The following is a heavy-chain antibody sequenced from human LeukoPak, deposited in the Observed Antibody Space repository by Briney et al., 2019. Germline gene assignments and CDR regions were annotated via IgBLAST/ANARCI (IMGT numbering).Heavy chain of an antibody. Sequence: ASVKVSCKASGYTFSSYGISWVRQAPGQGLEWMGWIGDYNGNTNYAQKVQGRVTMTTDPFTSTAYMGLRSLRSDDTAVYYCARDGPDRAAWFDPWGQGALVTVSS. V-gene: IGHV1-18*01. CDR1: GYTFSSYG. CDR2: IGDYNGNT. D-gene: IGHD3-22*01. CDR3: ARDGPDRAAWFDP. J-gene: IGHJ5*02.